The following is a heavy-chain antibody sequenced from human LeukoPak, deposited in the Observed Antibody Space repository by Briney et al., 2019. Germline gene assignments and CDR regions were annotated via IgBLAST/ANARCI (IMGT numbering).Heavy chain of an antibody. V-gene: IGHV3-23*01. CDR3: AKDHEWNVLTLHDY. CDR2: ISGSGGST. CDR1: GFTFSSYA. Sequence: WGPLRLSCAASGFTFSSYAMSWVREAPGQRLECVSAISGSGGSTYYADSVKGRFTISRDNSKNTLYLQMNSLRAEDTAVYYCAKDHEWNVLTLHDYWGQGTLVTVSS. J-gene: IGHJ4*02. D-gene: IGHD1-1*01.